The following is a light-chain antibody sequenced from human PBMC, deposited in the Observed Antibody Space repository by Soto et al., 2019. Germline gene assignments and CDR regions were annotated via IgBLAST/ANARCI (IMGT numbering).Light chain of an antibody. CDR1: QSISSY. V-gene: IGKV1-39*01. CDR2: AAS. CDR3: QQYYSTPMYT. J-gene: IGKJ2*01. Sequence: DIQMTQSPSSLSASVGDRVTITCRASQSISSYLNWYQQKPGKAPKLLIYAASSLESGVPSRFSGSGSGTDFTLTISSLQAEDVAVYYCQQYYSTPMYTFGQGTKLEI.